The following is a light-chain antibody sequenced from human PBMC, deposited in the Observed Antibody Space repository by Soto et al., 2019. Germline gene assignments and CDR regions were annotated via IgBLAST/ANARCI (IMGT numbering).Light chain of an antibody. CDR2: GAF. V-gene: IGKV3-20*01. CDR1: QSVSSSY. CDR3: QQYGSSRT. Sequence: EIVLTQSPGTLSLSPGERATLSCRASQSVSSSYLAWYQQKPGQAPRLLIYGAFSRATGIPDRFSGSGSGTDFTLTISRLEPEDFAVYYCQQYGSSRTFGQGTTVEIK. J-gene: IGKJ1*01.